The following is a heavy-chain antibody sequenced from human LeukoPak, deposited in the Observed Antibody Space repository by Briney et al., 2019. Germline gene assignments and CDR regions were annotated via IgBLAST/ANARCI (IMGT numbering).Heavy chain of an antibody. CDR3: ARGYHCSSTSCRDY. CDR2: INSDGSST. CDR1: GFTFSSYW. D-gene: IGHD2-2*01. V-gene: IGHV3-74*01. J-gene: IGHJ4*02. Sequence: GGSLRLSCAASGFTFSSYWMHWVRHAPGKGLVWVSRINSDGSSTSYADSVKGRFTISRDNAKNTLYLQMNSLRAEDTAVYYCARGYHCSSTSCRDYWGQGTLVTVSS.